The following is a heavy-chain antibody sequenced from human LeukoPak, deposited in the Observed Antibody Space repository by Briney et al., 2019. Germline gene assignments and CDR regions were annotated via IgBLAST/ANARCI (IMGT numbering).Heavy chain of an antibody. J-gene: IGHJ3*02. V-gene: IGHV3-74*01. Sequence: SGGSLRLSCAASGFAFSTYWMHWVRQAPGKGLVWVSRIKSDGSSPVYADSVKGRFTISRDNARNTRFLQMTSLRAEDTAVYYCARDRIYASDMWGQGTMVTVSS. CDR3: ARDRIYASDM. CDR2: IKSDGSSP. D-gene: IGHD2-15*01. CDR1: GFAFSTYW.